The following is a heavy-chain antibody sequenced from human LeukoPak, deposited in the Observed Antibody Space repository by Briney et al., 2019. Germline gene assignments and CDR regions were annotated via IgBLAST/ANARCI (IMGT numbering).Heavy chain of an antibody. J-gene: IGHJ4*02. Sequence: SETLSLTCAVSGGSISSGGYSWSWIRQPPGKGLEWIGYIYHSGSTYYNPSLKSRVTISVDRSKNQFSLKLSSVTAADTALYYCASTKYGYGSYYFDYWGQGTLVTVSS. CDR2: IYHSGST. CDR1: GGSISSGGYS. CDR3: ASTKYGYGSYYFDY. D-gene: IGHD5-18*01. V-gene: IGHV4-30-2*01.